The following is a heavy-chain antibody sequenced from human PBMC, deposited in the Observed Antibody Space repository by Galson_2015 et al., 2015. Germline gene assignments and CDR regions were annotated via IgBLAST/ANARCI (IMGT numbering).Heavy chain of an antibody. D-gene: IGHD1-14*01. CDR2: ISSSSSTI. V-gene: IGHV3-48*01. CDR1: GFTFSSYS. CDR3: AKDPDGGDY. Sequence: SLRLSCAASGFTFSSYSMNWVRQAPGKGLEWVSYISSSSSTIYYADSVKGRFTISRDNAKNSLYLQMNRLRAEDTAVYYCAKDPDGGDYWGQGTLVTVSS. J-gene: IGHJ4*02.